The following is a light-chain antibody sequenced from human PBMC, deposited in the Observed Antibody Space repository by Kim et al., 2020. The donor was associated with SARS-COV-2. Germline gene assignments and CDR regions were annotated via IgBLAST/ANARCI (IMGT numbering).Light chain of an antibody. CDR2: GAS. J-gene: IGKJ2*01. CDR3: QQYNKWPPMYT. CDR1: QSIVSS. Sequence: PGERATLSCRASQSIVSSLAWYQHKPGQAPRLLIYGASIRATGIPPRFRGSGSGREFTLTISSLQSEDFAVYYCQQYNKWPPMYTFGQGTKLEI. V-gene: IGKV3-15*01.